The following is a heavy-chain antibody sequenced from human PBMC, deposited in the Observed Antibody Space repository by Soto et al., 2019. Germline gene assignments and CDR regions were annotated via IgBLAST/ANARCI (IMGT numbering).Heavy chain of an antibody. CDR3: ARTGRSGLRWLDFFDP. J-gene: IGHJ5*02. D-gene: IGHD4-17*01. Sequence: PGESLKISCKGSGYSFTSYWIGWVRQVPGKGLEWMGLIYPADSDTRYNPSFQGQVTISAGTSTNTAFLHWSSLSASDSATYFCARTGRSGLRWLDFFDPWGQGTLVTVSS. CDR1: GYSFTSYW. V-gene: IGHV5-51*01. CDR2: IYPADSDT.